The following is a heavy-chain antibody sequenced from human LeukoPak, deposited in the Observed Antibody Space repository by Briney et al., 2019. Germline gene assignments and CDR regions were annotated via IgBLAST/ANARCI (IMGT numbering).Heavy chain of an antibody. CDR3: AKDRLGGPYFFHY. CDR2: IGGTGVRT. J-gene: IGHJ4*02. CDR1: GFTFSDYY. V-gene: IGHV3-23*01. D-gene: IGHD3-16*01. Sequence: GGSRELSCAASGFTFSDYYMTWIRQAPGKGLEWVSTIGGTGVRTYYADSVKGRFTISRDNSKNTLYLQINSLRAEDTAVYFCAKDRLGGPYFFHYWGQGTLVTVSS.